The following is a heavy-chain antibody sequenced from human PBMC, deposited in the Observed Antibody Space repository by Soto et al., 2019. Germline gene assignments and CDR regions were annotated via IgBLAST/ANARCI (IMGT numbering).Heavy chain of an antibody. V-gene: IGHV1-18*04. Sequence: ASVKGSCKASGYTFTSYGISWVRQAPGQGLEWMGWISAYNGNTNYAQKLQGRVTMTTDTSTSTAYMELRSLRSDDTAVYYCERHHEVSAKQPSGDRDYSYYGMDVRCQGTSVTLSS. CDR3: ERHHEVSAKQPSGDRDYSYYGMDV. CDR2: ISAYNGNT. D-gene: IGHD3-10*01. CDR1: GYTFTSYG. J-gene: IGHJ6*02.